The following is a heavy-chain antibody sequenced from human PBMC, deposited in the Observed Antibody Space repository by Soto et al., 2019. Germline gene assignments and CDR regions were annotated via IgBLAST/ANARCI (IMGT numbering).Heavy chain of an antibody. Sequence: EVQLLESGGGLVQPGGSLRLSCGGSGFTFDSYAMTWVRQAPGKGLEWVSAFSGSGGTTYYANSVKGRFTISRDQSKDTLYLQMNRLRAEDTAIYYCATDRHYGSGTYSDSYLDYWGQGTLVTVSS. V-gene: IGHV3-23*01. CDR1: GFTFDSYA. J-gene: IGHJ4*02. CDR2: FSGSGGTT. D-gene: IGHD3-10*01. CDR3: ATDRHYGSGTYSDSYLDY.